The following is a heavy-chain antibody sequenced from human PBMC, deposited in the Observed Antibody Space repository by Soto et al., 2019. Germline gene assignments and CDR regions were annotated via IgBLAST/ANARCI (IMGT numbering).Heavy chain of an antibody. CDR1: GFTFSSYA. V-gene: IGHV3-30-3*01. CDR2: ISYDGSNK. CDR3: TRDRRASIVVVVAANYGMDV. J-gene: IGHJ6*02. D-gene: IGHD2-15*01. Sequence: GGSLRLSCAASGFTFSSYAMHWVRQAPGKGLEWVAVISYDGSNKYYADSVKGRFTISRDNSKNTLYLQMNSLRAEDTAVYYYTRDRRASIVVVVAANYGMDVWGQGTTVTVSS.